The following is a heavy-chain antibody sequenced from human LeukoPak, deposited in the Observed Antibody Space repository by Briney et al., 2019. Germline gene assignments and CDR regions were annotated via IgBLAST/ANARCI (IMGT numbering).Heavy chain of an antibody. D-gene: IGHD4-23*01. Sequence: ASVKVSCKASGYTFTGYYMHWVRQAPGQGLEWMGWINPNSGGTNYAQKFQGRVTMTRDTSISTAYMELSRLRSDDTAVYYCARADYGGNSELDYLGQGTLVTVSS. V-gene: IGHV1-2*02. CDR2: INPNSGGT. CDR1: GYTFTGYY. J-gene: IGHJ4*02. CDR3: ARADYGGNSELDY.